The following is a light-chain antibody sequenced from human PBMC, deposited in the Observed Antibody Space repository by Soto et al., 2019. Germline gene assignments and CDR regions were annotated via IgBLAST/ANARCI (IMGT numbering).Light chain of an antibody. CDR1: SSDVGGYNY. J-gene: IGLJ2*01. CDR3: SSYTSSSTPLVV. CDR2: DVS. V-gene: IGLV2-14*03. Sequence: QSALTQPASVSGSPGQSITISCTGTSSDVGGYNYVSWYQHHPGKAPKLMIYDVSNRPSGVSNRFSGSKSGNTASLTISGLQAEDEADYYCSSYTSSSTPLVVFGGGTQLTVL.